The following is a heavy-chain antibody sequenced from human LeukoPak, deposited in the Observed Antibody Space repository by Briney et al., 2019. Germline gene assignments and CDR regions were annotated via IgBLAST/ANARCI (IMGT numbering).Heavy chain of an antibody. D-gene: IGHD6-13*01. J-gene: IGHJ6*02. CDR1: GFTFSSYA. Sequence: GGSLRLSCAASGFTFSSYAMHWVRQAPGKGLEWVAVIWYDGSNKYYADSVKGRFTISRDNSKNTLYLQMNSLRAEDTAVYYCAREAKPQGSSWFLRGYYYGMDVWGQGTTVTVSS. V-gene: IGHV3-33*08. CDR3: AREAKPQGSSWFLRGYYYGMDV. CDR2: IWYDGSNK.